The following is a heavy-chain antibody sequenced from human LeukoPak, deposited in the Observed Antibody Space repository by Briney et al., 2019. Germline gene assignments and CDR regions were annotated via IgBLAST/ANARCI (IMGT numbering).Heavy chain of an antibody. CDR3: AKDSGEDWLAEFDY. D-gene: IGHD3/OR15-3a*01. Sequence: GGSLRLSCVASGFTFNDYAMHWVRPAPGRGLEWVSLISWDGGSPYYADSLKGRFTLSRDNSKNSLYLQMNRLIAEDTALYYCAKDSGEDWLAEFDYWGQGTLVTVSS. V-gene: IGHV3-43D*03. CDR1: GFTFNDYA. CDR2: ISWDGGSP. J-gene: IGHJ4*02.